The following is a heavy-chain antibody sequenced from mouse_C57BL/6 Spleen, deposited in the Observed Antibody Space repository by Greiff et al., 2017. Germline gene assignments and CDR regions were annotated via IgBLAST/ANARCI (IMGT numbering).Heavy chain of an antibody. CDR2: IDPANGNT. CDR3: ALITTVVATREYAMDY. V-gene: IGHV14-3*01. Sequence: EVQLVESVAELVRPGASVKLSCTASGFNIKNTYMHWVKQRLEQGLEWIGRIDPANGNTKYAPKFQGKATITADTSSNTAYLQLSSLTSEDTAIYYCALITTVVATREYAMDYWGQGTSVTVSS. D-gene: IGHD1-1*01. J-gene: IGHJ4*01. CDR1: GFNIKNTY.